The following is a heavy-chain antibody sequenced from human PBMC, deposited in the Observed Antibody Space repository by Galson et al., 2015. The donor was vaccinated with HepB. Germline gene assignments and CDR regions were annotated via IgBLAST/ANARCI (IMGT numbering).Heavy chain of an antibody. Sequence: SLRLSCAASGFTFSNYGIHWVRQAPGEGLEWLAVISYDGSYKYYADSVKGRFTVSRDSSRSTLYLQMNSLGTEDTAVYYCAKGGPGRIFMMINRSLGFDPWGQGTLVTVSS. CDR3: AKGGPGRIFMMINRSLGFDP. J-gene: IGHJ5*02. D-gene: IGHD3-16*01. CDR1: GFTFSNYG. V-gene: IGHV3-30*18. CDR2: ISYDGSYK.